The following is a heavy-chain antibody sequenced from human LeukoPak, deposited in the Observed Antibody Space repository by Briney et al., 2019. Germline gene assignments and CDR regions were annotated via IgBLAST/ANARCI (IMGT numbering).Heavy chain of an antibody. CDR2: IYYSGST. D-gene: IGHD5-18*01. CDR3: ARTTTSMVPWNWFDP. Sequence: SETLSLTGIVSGGSISSYYWSWIRQPPGKGLEWIGYIYYSGSTNYNPSLKSRVTISVDTSKNQFSLKLSSVTAADTAVYYCARTTTSMVPWNWFDPWGQGTLVTVSS. CDR1: GGSISSYY. V-gene: IGHV4-59*08. J-gene: IGHJ5*02.